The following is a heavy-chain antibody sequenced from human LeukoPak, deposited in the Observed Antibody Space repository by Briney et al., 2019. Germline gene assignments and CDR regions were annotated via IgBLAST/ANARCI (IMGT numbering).Heavy chain of an antibody. V-gene: IGHV1-69*13. Sequence: SVKVSCKASGGTFSSYAISWVRQAPGQGLVWMGGIIPIFGTANYAQKFQGRVTITADESTSTAYMELSSLRSEDTAVYYCARETPSITGTTGAFDYWGQGTLVTVSS. D-gene: IGHD1-20*01. J-gene: IGHJ4*02. CDR2: IIPIFGTA. CDR3: ARETPSITGTTGAFDY. CDR1: GGTFSSYA.